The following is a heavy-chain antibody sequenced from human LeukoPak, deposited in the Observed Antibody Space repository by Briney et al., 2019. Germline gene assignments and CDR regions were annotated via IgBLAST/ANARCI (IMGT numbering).Heavy chain of an antibody. Sequence: SGGSLRLSCAASGFTVSSNYMSWVRQAPGKGLEWVSDIYSGGSTYYADSVKGRFNNSRDNSKNTLYLQMNSLRAEDTAVYYCARDRYCSGGSCLNWFDPWGQGTLVTVS. CDR2: IYSGGST. CDR3: ARDRYCSGGSCLNWFDP. CDR1: GFTVSSNY. V-gene: IGHV3-53*01. D-gene: IGHD2-15*01. J-gene: IGHJ5*02.